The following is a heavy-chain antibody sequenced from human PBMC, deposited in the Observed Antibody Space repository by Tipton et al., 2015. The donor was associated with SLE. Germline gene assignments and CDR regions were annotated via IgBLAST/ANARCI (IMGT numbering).Heavy chain of an antibody. CDR3: ASPDSSGYYFDY. D-gene: IGHD3-22*01. J-gene: IGHJ4*02. CDR1: DGSFSSYS. CDR2: MSKSGST. Sequence: TLSLTCTVSDGSFSSYSWSWIRQPPEKGLEWIGYMSKSGSTNYSPSLKSRVTISVDTSKNQFSLKLSSVTAADTAVYYCASPDSSGYYFDYWGQGTLVTVSS. V-gene: IGHV4-4*08.